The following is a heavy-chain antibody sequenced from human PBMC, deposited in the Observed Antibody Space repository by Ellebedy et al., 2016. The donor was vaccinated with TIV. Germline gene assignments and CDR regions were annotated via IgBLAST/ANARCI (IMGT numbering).Heavy chain of an antibody. V-gene: IGHV4-39*01. D-gene: IGHD4-17*01. Sequence: MPSETLSLTCTVSGGSISSSSYYWGWIRLPPGKGLEWIGTIYYSGSTYYNPSLKSRVTISVDTSKNQFSLKLSSVTAADTAVYYCASRESTVTTGASMGFDPWGQGTLVTVSS. J-gene: IGHJ5*02. CDR3: ASRESTVTTGASMGFDP. CDR2: IYYSGST. CDR1: GGSISSSSYY.